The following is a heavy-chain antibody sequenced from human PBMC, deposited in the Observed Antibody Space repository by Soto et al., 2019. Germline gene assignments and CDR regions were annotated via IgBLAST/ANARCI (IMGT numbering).Heavy chain of an antibody. CDR3: AIPYGDYQKGYFQH. D-gene: IGHD4-17*01. CDR2: ISAYNGNT. V-gene: IGHV1-18*01. J-gene: IGHJ1*01. CDR1: GYTFTSYG. Sequence: ASVKVSCKASGYTFTSYGISWVLQAPGQGLEWMGWISAYNGNTNYAQKLQGRVTMTTDTSTSTAYMELRSLRSDDTAVYYCAIPYGDYQKGYFQHWGQGTLVTVSS.